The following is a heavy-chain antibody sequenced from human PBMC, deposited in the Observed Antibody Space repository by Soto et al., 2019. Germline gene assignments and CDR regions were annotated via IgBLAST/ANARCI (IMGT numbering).Heavy chain of an antibody. Sequence: SETLSLTCTVCGDCIRRCSWSWRRQPPGKGLEWIGNIHYNGNTKYSPSLKSRVTMSVDTSKNHFSLKLISVTTADTAVYFCAREGNLGRWIQPLDSWGQGTLVTV. CDR3: AREGNLGRWIQPLDS. CDR2: IHYNGNT. V-gene: IGHV4-59*01. D-gene: IGHD2-2*03. CDR1: GDCIRRCS. J-gene: IGHJ4*02.